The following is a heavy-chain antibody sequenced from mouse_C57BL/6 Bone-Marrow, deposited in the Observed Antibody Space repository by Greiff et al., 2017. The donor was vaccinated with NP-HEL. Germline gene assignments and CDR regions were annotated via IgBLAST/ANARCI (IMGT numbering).Heavy chain of an antibody. V-gene: IGHV2-6*01. J-gene: IGHJ3*01. CDR3: DSLYGSSAY. CDR2: IWGVGST. Sequence: QVQLKQSGPGLVAPSQCLSITCTVSGFSLTSYGVDWVRQSPGKGLEWLGVIWGVGSTNYNSALKSRLSISKDNSRNHVFLNMNSLQTDETAMYYCDSLYGSSAYWGQGTLVTVSA. D-gene: IGHD1-1*01. CDR1: GFSLTSYG.